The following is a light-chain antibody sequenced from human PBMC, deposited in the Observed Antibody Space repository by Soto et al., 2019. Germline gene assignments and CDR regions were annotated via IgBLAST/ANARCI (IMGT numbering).Light chain of an antibody. J-gene: IGKJ1*01. Sequence: DIQMTQSPSAMSASVGDTVTITCRASQDISNYLAWFQQKPGKVPKRLIPSASSLQSGVPSRFGGSGSGTEFTLTINSLQPEDFATYYCLQHHTYPWTFGQGTKVEIK. CDR1: QDISNY. V-gene: IGKV1-17*03. CDR2: SAS. CDR3: LQHHTYPWT.